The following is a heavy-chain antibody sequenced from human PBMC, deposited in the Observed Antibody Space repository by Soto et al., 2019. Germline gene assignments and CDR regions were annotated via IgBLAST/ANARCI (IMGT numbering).Heavy chain of an antibody. CDR1: GYTFTGYY. CDR3: ARSIRRITIFGVVTPYYYYYGMDV. Sequence: ASVKVSCKASGYTFTGYYMHWVRQAPGQGLEWMGWINPNSGGTNYAQKFQGWVTMTRDTSISTAYMELSRLRSDDTAVYYCARSIRRITIFGVVTPYYYYYGMDVWGQGTTVTV. J-gene: IGHJ6*02. V-gene: IGHV1-2*04. D-gene: IGHD3-3*01. CDR2: INPNSGGT.